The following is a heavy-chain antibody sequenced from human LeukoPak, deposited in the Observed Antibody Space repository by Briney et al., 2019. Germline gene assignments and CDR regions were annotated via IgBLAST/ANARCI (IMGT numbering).Heavy chain of an antibody. V-gene: IGHV3-21*01. Sequence: PGGSLRLSRAASGFTFSSYSMNWVRQAPGKGLEWVSSISSSSGYIYYADSVKGRFTISRDNAKNSLYLQMNSLRAEDTAVYYCARDSAGDYDILTGYFTRPRGFDPWGQGTLVTVSS. CDR3: ARDSAGDYDILTGYFTRPRGFDP. CDR2: ISSSSGYI. D-gene: IGHD3-9*01. J-gene: IGHJ5*02. CDR1: GFTFSSYS.